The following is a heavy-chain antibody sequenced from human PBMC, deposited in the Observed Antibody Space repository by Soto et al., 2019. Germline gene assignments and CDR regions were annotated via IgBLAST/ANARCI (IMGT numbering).Heavy chain of an antibody. CDR1: GFTFSSYG. V-gene: IGHV3-33*01. D-gene: IGHD6-13*01. CDR2: IWYDGSNK. CDR3: ATGYSSSWSYFDY. J-gene: IGHJ4*02. Sequence: PGGSLRLSCAASGFTFSSYGMHWVRQAPGKGLEWVAVIWYDGSNKYYADSVKGRFTISRDNSKNTLYLQMNSLRAEDTAVYYCATGYSSSWSYFDYWGQGTLVTVSS.